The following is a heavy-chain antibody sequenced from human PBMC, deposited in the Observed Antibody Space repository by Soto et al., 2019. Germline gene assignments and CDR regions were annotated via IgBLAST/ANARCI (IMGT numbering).Heavy chain of an antibody. CDR2: ISYDGSNK. D-gene: IGHD3-22*01. J-gene: IGHJ4*02. V-gene: IGHV3-30-3*01. CDR1: GFTFSSCA. CDR3: ARVRVDYYDSSGYYLFDY. Sequence: GGSLRLSCAASGFTFSSCAMHWVRQAPGRGLEWVAIISYDGSNKYYADSVKGRFTVSRDNSKNTLYVQMNSLRAEDTAVYYCARVRVDYYDSSGYYLFDYWGQGTLVTVSS.